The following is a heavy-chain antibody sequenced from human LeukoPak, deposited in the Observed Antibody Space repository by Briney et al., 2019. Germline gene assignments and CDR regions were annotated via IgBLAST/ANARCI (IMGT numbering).Heavy chain of an antibody. CDR1: GGSISGYY. V-gene: IGHV4-59*01. CDR3: ARGMGATLFDY. J-gene: IGHJ4*02. CDR2: IYYSGST. Sequence: PSETLSLTCTVSGGSISGYYWSWIRQPPGKGLEWIGYIYYSGSTNYNPSLKSRVTISVDTSKNQFSLKLSSVTAADTAVYYCARGMGATLFDYWGQGTLVTVPS. D-gene: IGHD1-26*01.